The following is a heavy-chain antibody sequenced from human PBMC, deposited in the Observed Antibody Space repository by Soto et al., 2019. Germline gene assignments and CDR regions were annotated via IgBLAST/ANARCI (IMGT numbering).Heavy chain of an antibody. D-gene: IGHD6-19*01. CDR3: ARGAQWLDSAGYYYYGMDV. J-gene: IGHJ6*02. V-gene: IGHV1-2*04. CDR2: INPNSGGT. Sequence: ASVKVSCKASGYTFTGYYMHWVRQAPGQGLEWMGWINPNSGGTNYAQKFQGWVTMTRDTSISTAYMELSRLRSDDTAVYYCARGAQWLDSAGYYYYGMDVWGQGTTVTVSS. CDR1: GYTFTGYY.